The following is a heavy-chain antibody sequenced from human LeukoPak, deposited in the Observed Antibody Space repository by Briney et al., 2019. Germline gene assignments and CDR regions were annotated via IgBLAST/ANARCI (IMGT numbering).Heavy chain of an antibody. J-gene: IGHJ3*02. CDR1: GFTFSSYA. D-gene: IGHD1-20*01. Sequence: GRSLRLSCAASGFTFSSYAMHWVRQAPGKGLEWVAVISYDGSNKYYADSVKGRFTISRDNSKNTLYLQMNSLRAEDTAVYYCARDPLNWKGAFDIWGQGTMVTVSS. CDR2: ISYDGSNK. V-gene: IGHV3-30-3*01. CDR3: ARDPLNWKGAFDI.